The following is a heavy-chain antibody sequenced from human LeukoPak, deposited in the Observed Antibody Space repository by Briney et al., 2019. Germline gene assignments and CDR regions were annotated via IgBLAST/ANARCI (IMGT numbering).Heavy chain of an antibody. CDR3: ARDGIVGATTLDD. J-gene: IGHJ4*02. D-gene: IGHD1-26*01. CDR2: IYSGGST. Sequence: GGSLRLSCAASGFTVSSNYMSWVRQAPGKGLEWVSVIYSGGSTYYADSVKGRFTISRDNSKNTLYLQMNSLRAEDTAVYYCARDGIVGATTLDDWAQGTLVTVSS. V-gene: IGHV3-53*01. CDR1: GFTVSSNY.